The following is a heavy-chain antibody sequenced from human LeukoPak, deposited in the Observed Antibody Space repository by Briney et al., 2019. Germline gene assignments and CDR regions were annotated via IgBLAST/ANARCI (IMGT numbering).Heavy chain of an antibody. D-gene: IGHD3-10*01. CDR3: ARGGRYYGSGSDKFDY. V-gene: IGHV4-34*01. Sequence: PSETLSLTCAVYGGSFSGYYWGWIRQPPGKGLEWIGEINHSGSTNYNPSLKSRVTISVDTSKNQFSLKLSSVTAADTAVYYCARGGRYYGSGSDKFDYWGQGTLVTVSS. J-gene: IGHJ4*02. CDR2: INHSGST. CDR1: GGSFSGYY.